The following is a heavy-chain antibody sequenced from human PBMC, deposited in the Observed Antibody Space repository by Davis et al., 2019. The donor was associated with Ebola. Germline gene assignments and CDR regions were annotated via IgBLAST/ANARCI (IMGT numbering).Heavy chain of an antibody. CDR2: SYPSNGNT. CDR1: GYTFTTSS. J-gene: IGHJ4*02. D-gene: IGHD3-3*01. CDR3: VKDFWSDDPGY. V-gene: IGHV1-18*01. Sequence: ASVKVSCKASGYTFTTSSISWVRQAPGQGLEWMGWSYPSNGNTHYAQKLQGRVTMTTDTSTSTAYMELRSLRNDDTAMYYCVKDFWSDDPGYWGQGTLVTVSS.